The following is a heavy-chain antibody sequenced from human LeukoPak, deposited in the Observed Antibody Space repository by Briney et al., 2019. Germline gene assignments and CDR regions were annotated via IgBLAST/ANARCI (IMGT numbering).Heavy chain of an antibody. J-gene: IGHJ5*02. CDR1: GYTFTSYF. Sequence: ASVRVSCKASGYTFTSYFMHWVRQAPGQGLEWMGVVNPSSGSTTYSQKFQGRVTMTRDTSTSTVYMDLGSLRSDDTAVYYCARAGGPRGGNWFEPWGQGTLGNGSS. D-gene: IGHD3-16*01. CDR3: ARAGGPRGGNWFEP. CDR2: VNPSSGST. V-gene: IGHV1-46*01.